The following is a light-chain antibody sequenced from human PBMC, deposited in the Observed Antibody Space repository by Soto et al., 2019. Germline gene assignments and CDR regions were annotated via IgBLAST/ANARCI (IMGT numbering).Light chain of an antibody. V-gene: IGLV2-14*01. CDR3: ISYTVSRSYV. Sequence: ALTQPASVSGSPGQSITISCSGTSSDIGTYDHVAWFQQFPGKTPKLVIYNVSDRPSGVSYRFSGSKSGNTASLTISELQADDEADYYCISYTVSRSYVFGTGTKVTVL. J-gene: IGLJ1*01. CDR2: NVS. CDR1: SSDIGTYDH.